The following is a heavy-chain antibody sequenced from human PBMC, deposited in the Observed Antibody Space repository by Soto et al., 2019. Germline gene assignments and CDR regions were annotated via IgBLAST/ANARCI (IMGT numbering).Heavy chain of an antibody. CDR3: ATHSTAVATH. CDR1: GFTFSSYT. CDR2: ISGDSTYI. V-gene: IGHV3-21*01. Sequence: PVGSLRLSCAASGFTFSSYTMNWVRQAPGKGLEWVSSISGDSTYIFYADSLKGRFTISRDNSKNTLYLQMNSLRAEDTAVYYCATHSTAVATHWVQGTLVTVSS. D-gene: IGHD5-18*01. J-gene: IGHJ4*02.